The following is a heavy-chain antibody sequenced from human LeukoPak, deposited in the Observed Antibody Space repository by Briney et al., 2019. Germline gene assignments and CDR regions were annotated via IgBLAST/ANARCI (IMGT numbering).Heavy chain of an antibody. D-gene: IGHD3-22*01. J-gene: IGHJ1*01. CDR3: ASSYDPYFQH. Sequence: SETLSLTCAVYGGSFSGYYWSWIRQPPGKGLEWIGEINHSGSTNYNPSLKSRVTISVDTSKNQFSLKLSSVTAADTAVYYCASSYDPYFQHWGQGTLVTVSS. CDR2: INHSGST. CDR1: GGSFSGYY. V-gene: IGHV4-34*01.